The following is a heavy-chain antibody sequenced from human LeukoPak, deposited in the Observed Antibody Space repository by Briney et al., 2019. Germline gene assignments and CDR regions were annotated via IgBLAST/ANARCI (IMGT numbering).Heavy chain of an antibody. Sequence: GGSLRLSCAASGFTFISYGMQWVRQAPGKGLEWVAFIRYDGSNKYYADSVKGRFTISRDNSKNTLYLQMNSLRAEDTAVYYCARVWGGYSYRHGQLYYFDYWGQGTLVTVSS. CDR1: GFTFISYG. J-gene: IGHJ4*02. V-gene: IGHV3-30*02. CDR3: ARVWGGYSYRHGQLYYFDY. D-gene: IGHD5-18*01. CDR2: IRYDGSNK.